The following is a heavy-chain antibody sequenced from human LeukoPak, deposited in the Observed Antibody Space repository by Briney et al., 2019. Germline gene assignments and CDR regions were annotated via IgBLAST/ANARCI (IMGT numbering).Heavy chain of an antibody. D-gene: IGHD3-22*01. V-gene: IGHV7-4-1*02. CDR3: ARTIVVITPDRCAFDI. CDR1: GYTFTSYA. Sequence: ASVKVSCKASGYTFTSYAMNWVRQAPGQGLEWMGWINTNTGNPTYAQGFTGRFVFSLDTSVSTAYLQISSLKAEDTAVYYCARTIVVITPDRCAFDIRGQGTMVTVSS. CDR2: INTNTGNP. J-gene: IGHJ3*02.